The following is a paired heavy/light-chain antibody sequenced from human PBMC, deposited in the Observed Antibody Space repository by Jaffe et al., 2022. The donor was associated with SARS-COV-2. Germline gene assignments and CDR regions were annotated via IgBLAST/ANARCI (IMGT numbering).Heavy chain of an antibody. CDR1: GGSISSSNW. V-gene: IGHV4-4*02. CDR3: ASCRVVGQAGGATWFDP. Sequence: QVQLQESGPGLVKPSGTLSLTCTVSGGSISSSNWWSWVRQSPGKGLEWIGEIYHSGSTNYNTSLKSRVTISVDKSKNQFSLKLSSVTAADTAVYYCASCRVVGQAGGATWFDPWGQGTLVTVSS. CDR2: IYHSGST. J-gene: IGHJ5*02. D-gene: IGHD1-26*01.
Light chain of an antibody. CDR1: GLRSYY. CDR3: QSRDSSGNHVV. CDR2: GKN. J-gene: IGLJ2*01. V-gene: IGLV3-19*01. Sequence: SSELTQDPAVSVALGQTVRITCQGDGLRSYYATWYQQKPGQAPVLVIYGKNNRPSGIPDRFSGSYSGNAASLTVTGAQAEDEADYYCQSRDSSGNHVVFGGGTKLTVL.